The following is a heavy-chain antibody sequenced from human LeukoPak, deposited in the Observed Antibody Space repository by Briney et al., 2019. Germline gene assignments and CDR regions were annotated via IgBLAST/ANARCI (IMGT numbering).Heavy chain of an antibody. CDR2: ISSSDSTI. CDR1: GFTFSDYY. J-gene: IGHJ4*02. Sequence: GGSLRLSCAASGFTFSDYYMSWIRPAPGKGLEWVSYISSSDSTIYYADSVKGRFTISRDNAKNSLYLQMNSLRAEDTAVYYCARDDSSGYYFSYWGQGTLVTVSS. D-gene: IGHD3-22*01. CDR3: ARDDSSGYYFSY. V-gene: IGHV3-11*04.